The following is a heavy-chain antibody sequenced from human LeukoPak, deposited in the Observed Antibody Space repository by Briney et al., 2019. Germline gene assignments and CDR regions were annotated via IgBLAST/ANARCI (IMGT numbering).Heavy chain of an antibody. CDR3: ARHGWSLGDY. CDR2: MHHSGRT. D-gene: IGHD1-26*01. J-gene: IGHJ4*02. Sequence: PSETLSLTCTVSGDSITSHYWSWIRQPPGKGLEWIGFMHHSGRTNYNPSLEGRLTISADTSKTQFSLKLSSVTAADTAVYYCARHGWSLGDYWGQGTLVTVSS. CDR1: GDSITSHY. V-gene: IGHV4-59*08.